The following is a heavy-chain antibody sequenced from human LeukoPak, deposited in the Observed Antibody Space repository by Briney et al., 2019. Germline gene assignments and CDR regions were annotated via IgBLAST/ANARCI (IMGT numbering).Heavy chain of an antibody. D-gene: IGHD3-10*01. CDR3: ARPMVRGVIRYYYYGMDV. CDR2: MNPNSGNS. V-gene: IGHV1-8*01. Sequence: GASVKVSCETSGYTFTSYDINWVRQATGQGLGWMGWMNPNSGNSVYAQKFQGRVTMTRNTSISTAYMELNSLRSEDTAVFYCARPMVRGVIRYYYYGMDVWGQGTTVTVSS. J-gene: IGHJ6*02. CDR1: GYTFTSYD.